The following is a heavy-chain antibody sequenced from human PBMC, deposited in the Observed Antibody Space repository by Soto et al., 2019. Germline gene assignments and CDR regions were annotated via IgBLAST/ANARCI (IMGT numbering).Heavy chain of an antibody. D-gene: IGHD3-22*01. Sequence: SETLSLTCTVSGDSISSYYWSWIRQPPGKGLEWIGYIYHTGNAYYNPSLKSRVTIFVDTSKNQFSLKLTSVTAADTALYYCARDYFDSSDYTTNWFDPWGQGALVTVSS. CDR1: GDSISSYY. CDR3: ARDYFDSSDYTTNWFDP. J-gene: IGHJ5*02. CDR2: IYHTGNA. V-gene: IGHV4-59*04.